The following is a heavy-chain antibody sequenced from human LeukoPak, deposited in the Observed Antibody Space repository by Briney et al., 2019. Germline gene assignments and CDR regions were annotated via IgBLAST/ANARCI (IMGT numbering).Heavy chain of an antibody. CDR2: IYYSGST. CDR3: ARHVLLWFGESPTYYFDY. CDR1: GGSISSSSYY. J-gene: IGHJ4*02. D-gene: IGHD3-10*01. Sequence: SETLSLTCTVSGGSISSSSYYWGWIRQPPGKGLEWIGYIYYSGSTNYNPSLKSRVTISVDTSKNQFSLKLSSVTAADTAVYYCARHVLLWFGESPTYYFDYWGQGTLVTVSS. V-gene: IGHV4-61*05.